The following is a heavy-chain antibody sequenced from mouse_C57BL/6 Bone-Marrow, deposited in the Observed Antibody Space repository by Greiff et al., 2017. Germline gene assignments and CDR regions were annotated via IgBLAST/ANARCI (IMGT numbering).Heavy chain of an antibody. V-gene: IGHV1-81*01. Sequence: QVQLQQSGAELARPGASVKLSCKASGYTFTSSGISWVKQRTGQGLEWIGEIYPRSGNTYYNEKFKGKATLTADKSSSTAYMELRSLTSEDSAVYFCARRSIYDGFAYWGQGTLVTVSA. CDR3: ARRSIYDGFAY. CDR2: IYPRSGNT. CDR1: GYTFTSSG. J-gene: IGHJ3*01. D-gene: IGHD2-3*01.